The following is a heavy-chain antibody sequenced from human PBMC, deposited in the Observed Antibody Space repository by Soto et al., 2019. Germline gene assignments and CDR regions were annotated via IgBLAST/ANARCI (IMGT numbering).Heavy chain of an antibody. V-gene: IGHV3-74*01. CDR3: ARVRFLEWLGPMDV. CDR1: GFSFSSHW. CDR2: IEGDGGTI. D-gene: IGHD3-3*01. J-gene: IGHJ6*02. Sequence: EVQLVESGGGLVQPGGSLSLSCAASGFSFSSHWIHWVRQAPGKGLVWVARIEGDGGTISYADSVKGRFTISRDNAKNTVYLQMNSLRAEDTAVYYCARVRFLEWLGPMDVWGQGTTVTVSS.